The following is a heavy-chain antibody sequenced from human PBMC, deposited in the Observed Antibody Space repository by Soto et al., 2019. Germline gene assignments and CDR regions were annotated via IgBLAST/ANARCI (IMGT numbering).Heavy chain of an antibody. CDR1: GYTFTSYG. Sequence: QVQLVQSGAEVKKPGDSVKVSCKASGYTFTSYGISWVRQAPGQGLEWMRWITAYNGNTNSAQKLQGRVTMTTDTSTSTAYLELRSLRSDDTAVYYGTRERVGATKEAAFDIWGQGTMVTVSS. D-gene: IGHD1-26*01. J-gene: IGHJ3*02. CDR3: TRERVGATKEAAFDI. V-gene: IGHV1-18*01. CDR2: ITAYNGNT.